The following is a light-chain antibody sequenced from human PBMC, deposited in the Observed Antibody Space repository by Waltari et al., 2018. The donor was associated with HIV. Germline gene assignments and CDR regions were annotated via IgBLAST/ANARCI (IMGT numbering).Light chain of an antibody. CDR3: QQSYITPLT. J-gene: IGKJ4*01. CDR1: QSMSTY. CDR2: AAS. V-gene: IGKV1-39*01. Sequence: DIQMTQSPSSLSASVGDRVTITCRASQSMSTYLNWYQQKPGKAPKVLIYAASSLQSGVPSRFSGSGSGTDFTLIISSLQPEDFATYYCQQSYITPLTFGGGTKVEIK.